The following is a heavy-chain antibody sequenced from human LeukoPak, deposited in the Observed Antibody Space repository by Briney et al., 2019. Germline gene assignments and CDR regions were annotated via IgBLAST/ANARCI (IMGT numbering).Heavy chain of an antibody. CDR1: GFIFSSYE. J-gene: IGHJ3*02. CDR2: ISSSGSTI. D-gene: IGHD6-13*01. V-gene: IGHV3-48*03. Sequence: PGGSLRLSCTASGFIFSSYEMNWVRQAPGKGLEWVSYISSSGSTIYYADSVKGRFTISRDNSKNTLYLQMNSLRAEDTAVYYCARERVGIAAAGTLGDAFDIWGQGTMITVSS. CDR3: ARERVGIAAAGTLGDAFDI.